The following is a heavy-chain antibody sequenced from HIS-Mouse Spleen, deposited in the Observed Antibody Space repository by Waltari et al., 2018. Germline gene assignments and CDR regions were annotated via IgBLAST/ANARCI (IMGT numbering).Heavy chain of an antibody. J-gene: IGHJ3*02. CDR3: ARDLELDAFDI. D-gene: IGHD1-1*01. CDR2: INSDGSST. V-gene: IGHV3-74*01. Sequence: EVQLVESGGGLVQPGGSLRLSCAASGFTFSSYWMHWGRQAPGKGRVWVSRINSDGSSTSYADSVKGRFTISRDNAKNTLYLQMNSLRAEDTAVYYCARDLELDAFDIWGQGTMVTVSS. CDR1: GFTFSSYW.